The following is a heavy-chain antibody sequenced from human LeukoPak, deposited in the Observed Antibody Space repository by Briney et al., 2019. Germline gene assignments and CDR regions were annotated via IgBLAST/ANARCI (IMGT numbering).Heavy chain of an antibody. CDR3: ASWGLYCSGGSCYSLTGLSDY. V-gene: IGHV3-7*01. J-gene: IGHJ4*02. D-gene: IGHD2-15*01. Sequence: PGGSLRLSCAASGFTFSSYWMSWVRQAPGKGLEWVANIKQDGSEKYHVDSVKGRFTISRDNAKNSLYLQMNSLRAEDTAVYYCASWGLYCSGGSCYSLTGLSDYWGQGTLVTVSS. CDR2: IKQDGSEK. CDR1: GFTFSSYW.